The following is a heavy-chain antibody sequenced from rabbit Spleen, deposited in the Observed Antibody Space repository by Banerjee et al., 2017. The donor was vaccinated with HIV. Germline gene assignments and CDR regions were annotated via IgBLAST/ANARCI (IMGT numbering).Heavy chain of an antibody. CDR3: ARDLVAVIGWNFNL. CDR1: RFSFSNKAV. V-gene: IGHV1S45*01. J-gene: IGHJ4*01. D-gene: IGHD1-1*01. Sequence: QEQLVESRGGLVKPGGSLKLSCTASRFSFSNKAVMCWVRQAPGKGLEWIACIYNGDGSTYYASWVNGRFTISKTSSTTVTLQMTSLTVADTATYFCARDLVAVIGWNFNLWGPGTLVTVS. CDR2: IYNGDGST.